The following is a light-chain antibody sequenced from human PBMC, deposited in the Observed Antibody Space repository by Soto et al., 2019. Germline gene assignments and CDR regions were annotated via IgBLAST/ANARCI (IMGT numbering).Light chain of an antibody. CDR3: QQYDTSPGT. CDR2: GAS. CDR1: QTIYSRY. Sequence: EIVLTQSPGTLSLSPGEGATLSCRASQTIYSRYLAWHQQKSGQAPRLLIYGASSRATGIPDRFSGSGSGTDFTLTVSRLEPEDFAVYYCQQYDTSPGTFGQGTKVEIK. J-gene: IGKJ1*01. V-gene: IGKV3-20*01.